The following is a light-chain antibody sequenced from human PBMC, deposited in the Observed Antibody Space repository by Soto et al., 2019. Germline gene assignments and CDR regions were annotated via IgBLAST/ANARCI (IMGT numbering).Light chain of an antibody. V-gene: IGKV1-5*01. J-gene: IGKJ1*01. CDR3: HQYYSYPWT. Sequence: DIQLTQSPSSLSASVGDRVTITCRASHSINDWLAWYQQKPGKAPRLLIYAASTLQSGVPSRFSGSGSGTDFTLTISCLQSEDFATYSSHQYYSYPWTFGQGTTVDI. CDR2: AAS. CDR1: HSINDW.